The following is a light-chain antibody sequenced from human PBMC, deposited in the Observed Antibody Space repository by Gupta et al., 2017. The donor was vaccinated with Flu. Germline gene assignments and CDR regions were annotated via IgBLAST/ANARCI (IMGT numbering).Light chain of an antibody. CDR1: QDITKY. V-gene: IGKV1-33*01. Sequence: PSPLSASVGDRVTITCQASQDITKYLNWYQQKPGKAPQLLIYAASNLETGVPSRFSGSGSGTDFTFTISSLQPEDIATYYCQQFDDFPRTFGQGTKLEIK. J-gene: IGKJ2*01. CDR2: AAS. CDR3: QQFDDFPRT.